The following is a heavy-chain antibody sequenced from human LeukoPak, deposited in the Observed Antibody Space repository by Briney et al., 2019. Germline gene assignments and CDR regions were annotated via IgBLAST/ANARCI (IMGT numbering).Heavy chain of an antibody. Sequence: GGSLRLSCAASGFTFSSYGMHWVRLAPGKGLEWVAVISYDGSNKYYADSVKGRFTISRDNSKNTLYLQMNSLRAEDTAVYYCAGEGAHGDYDYWGQGTLVTVSS. CDR1: GFTFSSYG. CDR3: AGEGAHGDYDY. CDR2: ISYDGSNK. J-gene: IGHJ4*02. D-gene: IGHD4-17*01. V-gene: IGHV3-30*03.